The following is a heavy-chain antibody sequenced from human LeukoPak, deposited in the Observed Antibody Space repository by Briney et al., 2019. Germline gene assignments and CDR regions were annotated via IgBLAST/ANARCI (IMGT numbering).Heavy chain of an antibody. D-gene: IGHD2-21*02. CDR3: ARDREVVTAKAQMDV. CDR1: GYTFTSYY. J-gene: IGHJ6*03. CDR2: INPSGGST. V-gene: IGHV1-46*01. Sequence: GASVKVSCKASGYTFTSYYMHWVRQAPGQGLEWMGIINPSGGSTSYAQKFQGRVTMTRDTSTSTVYMELSSLRSEDTAVYYCARDREVVTAKAQMDVWGKGTTVTVSS.